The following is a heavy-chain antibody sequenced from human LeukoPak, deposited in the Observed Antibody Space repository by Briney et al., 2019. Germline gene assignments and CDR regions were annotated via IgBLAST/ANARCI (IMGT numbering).Heavy chain of an antibody. Sequence: SETLSLTCTVSGGSISSSSYYWGWIRQPPGKGLEWIGEINHSGSTNYNPSLKSRVTISVDTSKNQFSLKLSSVTAADTAVYYCARVHIAVVSPIGNWFDPWGQGTLVTVSS. CDR3: ARVHIAVVSPIGNWFDP. J-gene: IGHJ5*02. CDR1: GGSISSSSYY. CDR2: INHSGST. V-gene: IGHV4-39*07. D-gene: IGHD2-21*01.